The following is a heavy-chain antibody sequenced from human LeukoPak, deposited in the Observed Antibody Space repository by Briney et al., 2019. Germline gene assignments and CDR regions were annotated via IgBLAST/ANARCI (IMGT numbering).Heavy chain of an antibody. D-gene: IGHD1-26*01. CDR1: GYTFTSYG. CDR3: ARLVGAKSYYYYYYMDV. Sequence: ASVKVSCKASGYTFTSYGISWVRQAPGQGLEWMGWISAYNGNTNYAQKLQGRVTMTTDTSTSTAYMELRSLRSDDTTVYYCARLVGAKSYYYYYYMDVWGKGTTVTVSS. CDR2: ISAYNGNT. V-gene: IGHV1-18*01. J-gene: IGHJ6*03.